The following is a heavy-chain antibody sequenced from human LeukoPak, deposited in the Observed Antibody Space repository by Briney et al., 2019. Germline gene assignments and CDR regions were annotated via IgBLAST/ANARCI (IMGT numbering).Heavy chain of an antibody. D-gene: IGHD3-10*01. CDR1: GFSVSSNY. Sequence: GGSLRLSCAASGFSVSSNYMNWVRQAPGKWLEWVSVIYSGGGTYYADSVKGRFTISRDNSKNTLYLQMNSLRAEDTAVYYCAKGVRLWFAFYFDYWGQGTLVTVSS. CDR2: IYSGGGT. V-gene: IGHV3-53*01. CDR3: AKGVRLWFAFYFDY. J-gene: IGHJ4*02.